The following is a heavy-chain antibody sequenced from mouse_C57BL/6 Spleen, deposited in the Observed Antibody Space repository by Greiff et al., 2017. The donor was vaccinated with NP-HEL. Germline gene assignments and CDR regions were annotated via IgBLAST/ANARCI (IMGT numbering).Heavy chain of an antibody. D-gene: IGHD2-5*01. Sequence: QVQLQQSGSELRSPGSSVKLSCKDFDSEVFPIAYMSWVRQKPGHGFEWIGGILPSIGRTIYGEKFEDKATLDADTLSNTAYLELNSLTSEDSAIYYCARPADYSNYALAYWGQGTLVTVSA. CDR3: ARPADYSNYALAY. V-gene: IGHV15-2*01. CDR1: DSEVFPIAY. J-gene: IGHJ3*01. CDR2: ILPSIGRT.